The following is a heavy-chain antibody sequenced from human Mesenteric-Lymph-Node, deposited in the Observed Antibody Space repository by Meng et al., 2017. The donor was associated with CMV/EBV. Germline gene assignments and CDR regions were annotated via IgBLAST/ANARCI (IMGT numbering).Heavy chain of an antibody. CDR2: IYHSGST. Sequence: SETLSLTCTVSGYSISSGYYWGWIRQPPGKGLEWIGSIYHSGSTYYNPSLKSRVTISVDTSKNQFSLKLSSVTAADTAVYYCARGGGLAYYDFWSGYHNWFDPWGQGTLVTVSS. V-gene: IGHV4-38-2*02. CDR3: ARGGGLAYYDFWSGYHNWFDP. J-gene: IGHJ5*02. CDR1: GYSISSGYY. D-gene: IGHD3-3*01.